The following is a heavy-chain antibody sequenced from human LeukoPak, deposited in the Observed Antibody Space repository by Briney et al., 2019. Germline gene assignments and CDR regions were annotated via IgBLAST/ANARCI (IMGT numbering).Heavy chain of an antibody. D-gene: IGHD5-18*01. CDR2: IHYSGST. J-gene: IGHJ4*02. V-gene: IGHV4-59*01. Sequence: SETLSLTCTVSGGSISSYYWSWIRQPPGKGLEWIGYIHYSGSTNYNPSLKSRVTISVDTSKNQFSLKLSSVTAADTAVYYCARIIRGYSYGAFDYWGQGTLVTVSS. CDR3: ARIIRGYSYGAFDY. CDR1: GGSISSYY.